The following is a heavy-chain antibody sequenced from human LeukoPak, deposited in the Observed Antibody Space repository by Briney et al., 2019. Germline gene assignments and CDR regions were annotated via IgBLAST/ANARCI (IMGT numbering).Heavy chain of an antibody. D-gene: IGHD4-17*01. CDR3: AKRPSDYGDYVTYFDY. Sequence: GGSLRLSCAASGFTVSSNYMSWVRQAPGKGLEWVSVIYSGGSTYYADSVKGRFTISRDNSKDTLYLQMNSLRDEDTAVYYCAKRPSDYGDYVTYFDYWGQGTLVTVS. CDR2: IYSGGST. V-gene: IGHV3-66*04. J-gene: IGHJ4*02. CDR1: GFTVSSNY.